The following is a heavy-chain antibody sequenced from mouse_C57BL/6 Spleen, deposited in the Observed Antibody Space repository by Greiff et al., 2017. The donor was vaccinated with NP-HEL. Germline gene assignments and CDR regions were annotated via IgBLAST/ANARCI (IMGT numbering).Heavy chain of an antibody. CDR3: AITNYYAMDY. J-gene: IGHJ4*01. D-gene: IGHD1-1*01. CDR1: GFTFSDYG. CDR2: ISSGSSTI. V-gene: IGHV5-17*01. Sequence: EVQGVESGGGLVKPGGSLKLSCAASGFTFSDYGMHWVRQAPEKGLEWVAYISSGSSTIYYADTVKGRFTISRDNAKNNLCLQMTSLRSEDTAMYYCAITNYYAMDYWGQGTSVTVSS.